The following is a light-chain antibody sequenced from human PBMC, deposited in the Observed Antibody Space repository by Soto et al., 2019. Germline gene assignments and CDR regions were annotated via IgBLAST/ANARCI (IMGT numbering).Light chain of an antibody. Sequence: QTVVTQEQSFSVSPGGTVTLTCGLSSGSVSTSYYPSWYQQTPGQAPRTLIYSTNTRSSGVPDRFSGSILGNKAALTITGAQADDESDYYCVLYMGSGRVVFGGGTKVTVL. CDR3: VLYMGSGRVV. CDR1: SGSVSTSYY. J-gene: IGLJ2*01. CDR2: STN. V-gene: IGLV8-61*01.